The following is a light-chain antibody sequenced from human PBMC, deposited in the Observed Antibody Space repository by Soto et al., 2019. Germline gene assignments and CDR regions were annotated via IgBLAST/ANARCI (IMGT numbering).Light chain of an antibody. V-gene: IGKV3-20*01. CDR1: QSVSSSC. Sequence: EIVLTQSPGTLSLSPGERATLSCRASQSVSSSCLVWYQQRPGQPPRLLIYGTSNRAAGIPDGFTGTGSGTDFTLTIYRLEPEDSAVYYCQQYGSSALTFGGGTKV. J-gene: IGKJ4*01. CDR2: GTS. CDR3: QQYGSSALT.